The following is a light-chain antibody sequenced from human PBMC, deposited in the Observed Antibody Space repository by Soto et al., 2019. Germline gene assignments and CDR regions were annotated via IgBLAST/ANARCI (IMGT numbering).Light chain of an antibody. CDR3: LQDHNYPLT. V-gene: IGKV1-6*02. CDR1: QGIGND. CDR2: AAT. J-gene: IGKJ4*01. Sequence: AIQMAQSPSSLSASVGDRVTITCRASQGIGNDVGWYQQKPGKAPKLLIYAATTVQSGVPSRFSGTRSGTDFTLTISSLQPEDFATYYCLQDHNYPLTFGGGTKVEIK.